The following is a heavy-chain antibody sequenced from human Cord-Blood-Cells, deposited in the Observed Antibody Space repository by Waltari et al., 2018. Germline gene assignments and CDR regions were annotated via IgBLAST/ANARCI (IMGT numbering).Heavy chain of an antibody. CDR2: LYPGDSYT. V-gene: IGHV5-51*01. Sequence: EVQLVHSGAEVKKPGESLQLSCKGSGYSFTSSRTRRGRQLPGKGLEWMGILYPGDSYTRYSPSCQGQVTISADKSISTAYLQWSSLKASDTAMYYCARQTEDWYFDLWGRGTLVTVSS. J-gene: IGHJ2*01. CDR3: ARQTEDWYFDL. CDR1: GYSFTSSR.